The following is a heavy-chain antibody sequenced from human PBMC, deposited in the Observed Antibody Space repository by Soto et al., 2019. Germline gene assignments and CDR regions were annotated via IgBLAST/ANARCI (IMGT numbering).Heavy chain of an antibody. V-gene: IGHV3-15*07. Sequence: GGSLRLSCAASGFTFSNAWMNWVRQAPGKGLEWVGRIKSKTDGGTTDYAAPVKGRFTISRDDSKNTLYPQMNSLKTEDTAVYYCTTATVALTSYYYYYYGMDVWGQGTTVTV. CDR3: TTATVALTSYYYYYYGMDV. CDR2: IKSKTDGGTT. D-gene: IGHD4-4*01. CDR1: GFTFSNAW. J-gene: IGHJ6*02.